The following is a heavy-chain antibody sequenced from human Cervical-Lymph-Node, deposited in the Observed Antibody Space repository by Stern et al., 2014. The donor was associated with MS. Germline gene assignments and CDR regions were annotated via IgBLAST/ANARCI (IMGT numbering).Heavy chain of an antibody. CDR2: IIRPVGTA. V-gene: IGHV1-69*06. CDR3: ARGTGDNWFDP. J-gene: IGHJ5*02. D-gene: IGHD3-10*01. Sequence: QVQLVQSGADVKKPGSAVRVSCKASGGVSWLRQAPGQGLEYMGGIIRPVGTAHYAQRCQGRLTITADTSRNTTYMELRSLRSDDTAVYYCARGTGDNWFDPWGQGTLVSVSS. CDR1: GG.